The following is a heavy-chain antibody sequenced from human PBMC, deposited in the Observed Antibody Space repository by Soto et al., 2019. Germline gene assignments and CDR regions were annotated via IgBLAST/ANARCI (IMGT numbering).Heavy chain of an antibody. V-gene: IGHV4-4*02. J-gene: IGHJ5*01. CDR2: VHISGHS. CDR3: ATVRQGCSANNCYFDP. CDR1: GGSVRAPDW. Sequence: SETLSLTCTLSGGSVRAPDWWNWVRQSPDEGLEWIAEVHISGHSNYNPSLRSRVSVSIDSSKNQFYLNLNSVTAADTAIYYCATVRQGCSANNCYFDPWGQGTQVTVSS. D-gene: IGHD1-1*01.